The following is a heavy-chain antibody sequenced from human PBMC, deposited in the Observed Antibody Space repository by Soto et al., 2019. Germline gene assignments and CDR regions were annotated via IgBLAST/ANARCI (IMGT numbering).Heavy chain of an antibody. CDR2: INTLSSAI. V-gene: IGHV3-11*01. CDR1: GFTFSEYY. D-gene: IGHD6-19*01. J-gene: IGHJ4*02. Sequence: PGGSLRLSCAGSGFTFSEYYMTWIRQAPGKGLEWVSYINTLSSAIYYADSVKGRFTISRDNAKNSLYLQMNSLRAEDTAVYYCARRLQWQLRPLDSWGRGTLVTVSS. CDR3: ARRLQWQLRPLDS.